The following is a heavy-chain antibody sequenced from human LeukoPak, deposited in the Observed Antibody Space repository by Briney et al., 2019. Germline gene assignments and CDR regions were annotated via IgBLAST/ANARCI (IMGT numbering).Heavy chain of an antibody. CDR3: ARGVSGGWQWLVFKSNACWFDP. V-gene: IGHV4-4*07. Sequence: PSETLSLTCTVSGGSISSYYWSWIRQPAGKGLEWIGRIYTSGSTNYNPSLKSRVTMSVDTSKNQFSLKLSSVTAADTAVYYCARGVSGGWQWLVFKSNACWFDPWGQGTLVTVSS. CDR1: GGSISSYY. D-gene: IGHD6-19*01. CDR2: IYTSGST. J-gene: IGHJ5*02.